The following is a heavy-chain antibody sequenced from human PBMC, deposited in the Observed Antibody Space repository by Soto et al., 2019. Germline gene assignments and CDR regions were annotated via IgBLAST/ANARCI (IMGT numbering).Heavy chain of an antibody. CDR2: IWHDGSNK. Sequence: QVQLVESGGGVVQPGRSLRLSCAASGFTFSNYGMHWVRQAPGKGLEWVAVIWHDGSNKNYADSVKGPFTISRDNSKNTLYLQMNSLRAEDTAVYYYARGADCSGGSCFWGYFDLWGRGTLVTVSS. J-gene: IGHJ2*01. V-gene: IGHV3-33*01. CDR3: ARGADCSGGSCFWGYFDL. D-gene: IGHD2-15*01. CDR1: GFTFSNYG.